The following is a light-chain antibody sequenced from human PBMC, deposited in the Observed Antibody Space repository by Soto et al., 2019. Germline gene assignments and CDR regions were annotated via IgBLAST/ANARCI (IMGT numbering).Light chain of an antibody. CDR2: DAS. CDR3: QRYDRSSPT. CDR1: QNISVW. Sequence: DIQMTQSPSTLSASVGDGVTITCRASQNISVWLAWYQQRPGKAPKFLMYDASSLETGVPSRFSGSGSGTEFTLTIRSLQPDDSATYYCQRYDRSSPTFGQGTKLEIK. V-gene: IGKV1-5*01. J-gene: IGKJ2*01.